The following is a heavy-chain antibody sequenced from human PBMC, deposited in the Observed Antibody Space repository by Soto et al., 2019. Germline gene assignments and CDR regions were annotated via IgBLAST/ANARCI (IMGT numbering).Heavy chain of an antibody. CDR3: ARSCSGGSCYSLGAFDY. D-gene: IGHD2-15*01. J-gene: IGHJ4*02. CDR2: IIPIFGTA. Sequence: QVQLVQSGAEVKTPGSSVKVSCKASGGTFSSYAISWVRQAPGQGLEWMGGIIPIFGTANYAQKFQGRVTITADESTSTAYMELSSLRSEDTSVYYCARSCSGGSCYSLGAFDYWGQGTLVTVSS. CDR1: GGTFSSYA. V-gene: IGHV1-69*01.